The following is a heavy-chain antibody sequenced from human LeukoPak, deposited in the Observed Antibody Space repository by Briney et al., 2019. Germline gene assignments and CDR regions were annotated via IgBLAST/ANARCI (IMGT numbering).Heavy chain of an antibody. D-gene: IGHD3-22*01. Sequence: SETLSLTCAVYGGSFSGYYWSWIRQPPGKGLEWIGEINHSGSTNYNPSLKSRVTISVDTSKNQFSLKLSSVTAADTAVYYCARRGFYDTSGETWGQGTLVTVSS. CDR3: ARRGFYDTSGET. J-gene: IGHJ5*02. CDR2: INHSGST. V-gene: IGHV4-34*01. CDR1: GGSFSGYY.